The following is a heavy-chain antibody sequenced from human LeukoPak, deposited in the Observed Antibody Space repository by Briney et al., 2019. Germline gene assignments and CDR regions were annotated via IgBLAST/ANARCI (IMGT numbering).Heavy chain of an antibody. Sequence: GGSLRLSCTASGFTFSGHWMSWVRQAPGKGLEWVANINQDGSEKYYVDSVKGRFTISRDNAKNSLYLQMNSLRAEDTAVYYCARDGSRMHKAANFWGQGTLVTVSS. CDR3: ARDGSRMHKAANF. CDR1: GFTFSGHW. V-gene: IGHV3-7*03. CDR2: INQDGSEK. D-gene: IGHD2-15*01. J-gene: IGHJ4*02.